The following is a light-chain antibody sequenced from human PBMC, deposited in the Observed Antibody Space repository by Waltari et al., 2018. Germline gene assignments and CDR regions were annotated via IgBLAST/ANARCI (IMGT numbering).Light chain of an antibody. V-gene: IGLV2-14*03. CDR1: TSDIGAYDY. CDR3: SSYSSTNPLAVV. CDR2: DVS. J-gene: IGLJ3*02. Sequence: QSALTQPASVSGSPGQSITISCTGTTSDIGAYDYVSWYQQHPGKAPKLIIYDVSNRPSRISDRFSGSKSVNTASLTISGLQAEDEGYYYCSSYSSTNPLAVVFGGGTKLTVL.